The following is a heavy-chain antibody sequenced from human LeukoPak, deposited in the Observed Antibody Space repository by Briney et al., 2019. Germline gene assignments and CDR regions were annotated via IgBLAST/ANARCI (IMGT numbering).Heavy chain of an antibody. CDR3: ARMHRSTISTYQYYGIDV. CDR1: GAPISSASYY. CDR2: IYHGGNT. D-gene: IGHD1-1*01. J-gene: IGHJ6*02. V-gene: IGHV4-39*02. Sequence: SETLSLTSTDPGAPISSASYYRGWIRQPPGKGLEWIGSIYHGGNTYYNPSLKSRVTILVDTSKNHFSLKLTSVTAAETAVYCCARMHRSTISTYQYYGIDVWGQGTTVTVSS.